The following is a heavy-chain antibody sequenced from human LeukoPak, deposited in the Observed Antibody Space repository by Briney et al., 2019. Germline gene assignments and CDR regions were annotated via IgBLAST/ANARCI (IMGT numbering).Heavy chain of an antibody. J-gene: IGHJ4*02. CDR3: ARGDNWAFDY. D-gene: IGHD1-20*01. CDR1: GGSISSYY. V-gene: IGHV4-59*01. CDR2: ISYSGSA. Sequence: SETPSLTCTVSGGSISSYYWSWIRQPPGKGLEWIAYISYSGSADYNPSLKSRVTISVDTSKNQFSLKLSSVTAADTAIYYCARGDNWAFDYWGQGTLVTVSS.